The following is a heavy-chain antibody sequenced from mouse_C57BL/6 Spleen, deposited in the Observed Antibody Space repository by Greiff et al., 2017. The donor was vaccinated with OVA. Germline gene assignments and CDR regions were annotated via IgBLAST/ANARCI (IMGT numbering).Heavy chain of an antibody. CDR3: ARRGGYDDFDY. J-gene: IGHJ2*01. D-gene: IGHD2-2*01. V-gene: IGHV1-61*01. CDR1: GYTFTSYW. Sequence: QVQLKQPGAELVRPGSSVKLSCKASGYTFTSYWMDWVKQRPGQGLEWIGNIYPSDSETHYNQKFKDKATLTVDKSSSTAYMQLSSLTSEDSAVYYCARRGGYDDFDYWGQGTTLTVSS. CDR2: IYPSDSET.